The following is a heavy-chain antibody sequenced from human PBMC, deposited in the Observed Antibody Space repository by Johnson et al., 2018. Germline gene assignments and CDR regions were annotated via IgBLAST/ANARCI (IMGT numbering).Heavy chain of an antibody. CDR1: GFTFSSYA. CDR3: AKDLGPLWGSGYRYFQH. Sequence: VQLVESGGGLVQPGGSLRLSCVASGFTFSSYAMSWVRQAPGKGLEWVSTISDSGGSTYYTDSVRGRFTISRDKTKNTVFLQMDSLRAEDTAVDFCAKDLGPLWGSGYRYFQHWGQGTLVTVSS. CDR2: ISDSGGST. J-gene: IGHJ1*01. D-gene: IGHD5-12*01. V-gene: IGHV3-23*04.